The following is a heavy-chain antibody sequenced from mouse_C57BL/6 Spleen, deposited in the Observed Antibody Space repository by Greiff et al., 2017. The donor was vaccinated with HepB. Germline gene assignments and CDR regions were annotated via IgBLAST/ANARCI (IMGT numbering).Heavy chain of an antibody. J-gene: IGHJ1*03. V-gene: IGHV5-17*01. CDR3: ARAPYSYFDV. CDR1: GFTFSDYG. Sequence: EVQGVESGGGLVKPGGSLKLSCAASGFTFSDYGMHWVRQSPEKGLEWVAYISSGSSTIYYADTVKGRFTISRDNAKNTLCLQMTSLRSEDTAMYYCARAPYSYFDVWGKGTTVTVSS. CDR2: ISSGSSTI.